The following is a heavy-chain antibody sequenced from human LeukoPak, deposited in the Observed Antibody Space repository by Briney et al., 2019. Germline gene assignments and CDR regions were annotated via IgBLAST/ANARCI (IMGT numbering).Heavy chain of an antibody. J-gene: IGHJ6*03. Sequence: ASVKVSCKASGYTFTGYYMHGVRQAPGQGLEWMGWINPNSGGTNYAQKFQGRVTMTRDTSISTAYMELSRLRSDDTAVYYCAKSKPTYYYYMDVWGKGTTVTVSS. CDR2: INPNSGGT. CDR3: AKSKPTYYYYMDV. D-gene: IGHD1-14*01. CDR1: GYTFTGYY. V-gene: IGHV1-2*02.